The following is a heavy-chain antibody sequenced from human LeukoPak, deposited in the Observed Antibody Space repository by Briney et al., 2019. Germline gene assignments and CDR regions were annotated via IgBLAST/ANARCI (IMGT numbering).Heavy chain of an antibody. V-gene: IGHV3-30-3*01. CDR2: ISNDGSQE. CDR1: GFTFSSYA. CDR3: VRELYNYGMDV. J-gene: IGHJ6*02. Sequence: QTGGSLRLSCAASGFTFSSYAMHWVRQAPGKGLEWVMAISNDGSQEYYADSVKGRFTISRDNSKNTLYLQMNSLRPEDTAVFYCVRELYNYGMDVWGQGTTVTV.